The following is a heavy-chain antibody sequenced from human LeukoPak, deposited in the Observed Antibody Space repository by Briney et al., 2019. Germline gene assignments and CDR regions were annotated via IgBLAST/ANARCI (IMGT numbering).Heavy chain of an antibody. Sequence: ASVKVSCKASGYTFTSYGISWVRQAPGQGLEGMGWISAYNHNTDFAHKLQGRVTMTTDTSTSTAYMELGSLRSDDAAVYYCERDGAVVVPGTLWWPFDLWGRGTQVTVSS. J-gene: IGHJ2*01. CDR2: ISAYNHNT. V-gene: IGHV1-18*01. CDR3: ERDGAVVVPGTLWWPFDL. CDR1: GYTFTSYG. D-gene: IGHD2-15*01.